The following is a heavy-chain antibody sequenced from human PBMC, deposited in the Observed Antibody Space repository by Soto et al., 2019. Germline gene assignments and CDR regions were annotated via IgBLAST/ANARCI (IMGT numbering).Heavy chain of an antibody. V-gene: IGHV4-59*08. CDR1: GDSITPYY. D-gene: IGHD2-15*01. CDR2: IYYSGST. CDR3: ARGYCSVGTCYSTFFDY. Sequence: LTCTVSGDSITPYYWSWIRQPPGKGLEWIGYIYYSGSTNYNPSLKSRVTISVDTSKNQFSLKLSSVTAADTAVYYCARGYCSVGTCYSTFFDYWGQGTLVTVSS. J-gene: IGHJ4*02.